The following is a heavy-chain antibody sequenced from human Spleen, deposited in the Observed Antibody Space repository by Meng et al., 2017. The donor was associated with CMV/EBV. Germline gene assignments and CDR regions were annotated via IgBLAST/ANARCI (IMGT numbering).Heavy chain of an antibody. CDR3: ASVATQVGFPYYYAMDV. CDR2: MNPNSGHT. V-gene: IGHV1-8*02. CDR1: GYTFISYD. D-gene: IGHD1-26*01. J-gene: IGHJ6*02. Sequence: ASVKVSCKASGYTFISYDIHWVRQATGQGLEWMGWMNPNSGHTGFAQKFQGRVTITADGSTTTVYMELASLRSADTAVYYCASVATQVGFPYYYAMDVWGQGTTVTVSS.